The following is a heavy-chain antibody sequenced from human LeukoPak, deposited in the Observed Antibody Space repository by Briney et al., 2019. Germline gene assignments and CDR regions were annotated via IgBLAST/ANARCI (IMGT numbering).Heavy chain of an antibody. V-gene: IGHV3-30*09. D-gene: IGHD4-11*01. CDR2: ISHDESKK. J-gene: IGHJ6*02. Sequence: GGSLRLSCAASGFSFRSYAMHWVRQAPGKGLEWVAMISHDESKKEYAASVKGRFASSRDNYKNTLYLHMNSLRAEDTAVYDRVSLPYCSRISCSDYFYGTDVWGQGTTVIVSS. CDR1: GFSFRSYA. CDR3: VSLPYCSRISCSDYFYGTDV.